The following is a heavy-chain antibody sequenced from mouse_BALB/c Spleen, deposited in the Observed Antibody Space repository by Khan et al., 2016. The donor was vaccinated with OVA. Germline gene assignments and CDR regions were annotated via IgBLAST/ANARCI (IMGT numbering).Heavy chain of an antibody. V-gene: IGHV3-2*02. CDR1: AYSITSDYA. CDR2: ISSSGST. J-gene: IGHJ4*01. D-gene: IGHD2-3*01. Sequence: QLEESGPGLVKPSQSLSLTCTVTAYSITSDYAWNWIRQFPGNKLEWMGYISSSGSTNYNPALKSRISITRDTSKNQFFLQLNSVTTEDTATYYCARDGSRYNYAMDYWGQGTSVTVSS. CDR3: ARDGSRYNYAMDY.